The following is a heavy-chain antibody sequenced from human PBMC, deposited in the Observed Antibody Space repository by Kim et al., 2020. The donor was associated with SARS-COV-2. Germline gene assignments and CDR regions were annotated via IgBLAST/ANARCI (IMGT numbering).Heavy chain of an antibody. CDR2: ISWDGGST. J-gene: IGHJ4*02. CDR1: GFTFDDYT. Sequence: GGSLRLSCAASGFTFDDYTMHWVRQAPGKGLEWVSLISWDGGSTYYADSVKGRFTISRDNSKNSLYLQMNSLRTEDTALYYCAKDFTVARGSYYGVGFDYWGQGTLVTVSS. D-gene: IGHD1-26*01. V-gene: IGHV3-43*01. CDR3: AKDFTVARGSYYGVGFDY.